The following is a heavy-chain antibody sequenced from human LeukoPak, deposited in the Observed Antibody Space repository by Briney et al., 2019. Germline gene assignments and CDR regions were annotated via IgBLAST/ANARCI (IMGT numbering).Heavy chain of an antibody. CDR1: GYTFTGYY. J-gene: IGHJ4*02. D-gene: IGHD2-2*01. CDR2: INPNGGGT. CDR3: ARARVPFSSTSLLDY. V-gene: IGHV1-2*02. Sequence: ASVKVSCKASGYTFTGYYMHWVRQAPGQGLEWMGWINPNGGGTNYAQKFQGRVTMTRDTSISTAYMELSRLRSDDTAVYYCARARVPFSSTSLLDYWGQGTLVTVYS.